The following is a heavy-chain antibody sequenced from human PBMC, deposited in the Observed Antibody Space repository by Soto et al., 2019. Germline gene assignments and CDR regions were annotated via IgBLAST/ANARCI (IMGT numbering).Heavy chain of an antibody. Sequence: GASVKVSWKASGGTFSSYAISWVRQAPGQGLEWMGGIIPIFRTADYAQKFQGRVTITADESTSTAYMELSSLRSEDTAVYYCASVETQRYYYGMDVWGQGTTVTVSS. CDR2: IIPIFRTA. CDR1: GGTFSSYA. J-gene: IGHJ6*02. CDR3: ASVETQRYYYGMDV. D-gene: IGHD2-15*01. V-gene: IGHV1-69*13.